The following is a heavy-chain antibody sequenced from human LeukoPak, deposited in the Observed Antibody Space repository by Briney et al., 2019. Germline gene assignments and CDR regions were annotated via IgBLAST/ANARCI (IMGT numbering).Heavy chain of an antibody. CDR2: IKSKTDGGTT. D-gene: IGHD2-2*01. CDR1: GFTFSNAW. J-gene: IGHJ4*02. V-gene: IGHV3-15*01. CDR3: AKDQDVVVVPAVS. Sequence: GGSLRLSCAASGFTFSNAWMSWVRQSPGKGLEWVGRIKSKTDGGTTDYAAPVNGRITISRDDSKNTLYLQMNSLRAEDTAVYYCAKDQDVVVVPAVSWGQGTLVTVSS.